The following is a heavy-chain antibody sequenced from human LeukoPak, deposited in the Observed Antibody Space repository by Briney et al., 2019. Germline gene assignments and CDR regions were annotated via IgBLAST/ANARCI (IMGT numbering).Heavy chain of an antibody. V-gene: IGHV3-23*01. Sequence: PGGSLRLSCAAPGFTLSTYAMNWVRQAPGKGLEWVSGISAGGGSTYYADSVKGRFTISRDNSKNTLYLQMNSLTVEDTAVYYCAKSPRSAADNWFDPWGQGTLVTVSS. CDR2: ISAGGGST. CDR3: AKSPRSAADNWFDP. D-gene: IGHD6-13*01. CDR1: GFTLSTYA. J-gene: IGHJ5*02.